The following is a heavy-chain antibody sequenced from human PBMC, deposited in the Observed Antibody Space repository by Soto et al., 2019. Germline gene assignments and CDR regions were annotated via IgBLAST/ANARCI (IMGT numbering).Heavy chain of an antibody. CDR2: INHSGSS. Sequence: QVQLQQSGAGLLKPSETLSLNCTVSGGSFRGYYWGWVRQPPGKGLEWIGEINHSGSSNYHPSLKSRVTISVATSKNQFSLTVNSVTPADTAVYYCARGEITLLGGMDVWGKGTTVTVSS. D-gene: IGHD3-10*01. CDR3: ARGEITLLGGMDV. V-gene: IGHV4-34*02. CDR1: GGSFRGYY. J-gene: IGHJ6*04.